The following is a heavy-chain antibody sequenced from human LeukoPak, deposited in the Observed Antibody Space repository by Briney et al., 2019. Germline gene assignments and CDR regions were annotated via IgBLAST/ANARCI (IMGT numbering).Heavy chain of an antibody. J-gene: IGHJ5*02. D-gene: IGHD6-13*01. CDR2: INHSGST. Sequence: KPGGSLRLSCAASGFTFSSYAMSWIRQPPGKGLEWIGEINHSGSTNYNPSLKSRVTISVDTSKNQFSLKLSSVTAADTAVYYCARGSQQLTLINWFDPWGQGTLVTVSS. CDR1: GFTFSSYA. V-gene: IGHV4-34*01. CDR3: ARGSQQLTLINWFDP.